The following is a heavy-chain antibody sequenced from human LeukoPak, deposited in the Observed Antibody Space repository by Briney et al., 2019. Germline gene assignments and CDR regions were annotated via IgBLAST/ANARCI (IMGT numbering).Heavy chain of an antibody. CDR1: GYTLAELS. D-gene: IGHD6-6*01. CDR3: ATGADRHEPFDY. J-gene: IGHJ4*02. V-gene: IGHV1-24*01. CDR2: FDPEDGET. Sequence: GASVKVSCKVSGYTLAELSMHWVRQAPGKGLEWMGGFDPEDGETIYAQKFQGRVTMTEDTSTDTAYMELSSLRSEDTAVYYCATGADRHEPFDYWGQGTLVTVSS.